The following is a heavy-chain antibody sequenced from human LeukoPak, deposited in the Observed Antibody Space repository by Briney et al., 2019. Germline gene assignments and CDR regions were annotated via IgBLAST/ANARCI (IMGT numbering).Heavy chain of an antibody. CDR2: IIPIFGTA. D-gene: IGHD3-10*01. V-gene: IGHV1-69*13. CDR1: GGTFSSYA. CDR3: AREKNYYGSAHDAFDI. Sequence: GASVKVSCKASGGTFSSYAISWVRQAPGQGLEWMGGIIPIFGTANYAQKFQGRVTITADESTSTAYMEQSSLGSEDTAVYYCAREKNYYGSAHDAFDIWGQGTMVTVSS. J-gene: IGHJ3*02.